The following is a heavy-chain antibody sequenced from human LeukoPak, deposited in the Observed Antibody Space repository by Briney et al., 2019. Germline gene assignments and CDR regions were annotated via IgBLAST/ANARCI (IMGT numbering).Heavy chain of an antibody. CDR3: AKVGPAMKEFLSYFDY. Sequence: GGSLRLSCAASGFTFSSYGMHWVRQAPGKGLEWVAVISYDGSNKYYADSVKGRFTISRDNSKNTLYLQMNSLRAEDTAVYYCAKVGPAMKEFLSYFDYWGQGTLVTVSS. CDR2: ISYDGSNK. V-gene: IGHV3-30*18. J-gene: IGHJ4*02. CDR1: GFTFSSYG.